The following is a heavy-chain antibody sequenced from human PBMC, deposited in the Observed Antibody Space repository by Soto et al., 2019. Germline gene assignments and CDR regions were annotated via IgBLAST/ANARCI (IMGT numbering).Heavy chain of an antibody. CDR2: IYYSGST. V-gene: IGHV4-31*03. CDR1: GGSISSGGYY. J-gene: IGHJ6*02. CDR3: ARVTTVTYTSTYYYYGMDV. Sequence: TLSLTYTVSGGSISSGGYYWSWIRQHPGKGLEWIGYIYYSGSTYYNPSLKSRVTISVDTSKNQFSLKLSSVTAADTAVYYCARVTTVTYTSTYYYYGMDVGGQGTTVTVSS. D-gene: IGHD4-17*01.